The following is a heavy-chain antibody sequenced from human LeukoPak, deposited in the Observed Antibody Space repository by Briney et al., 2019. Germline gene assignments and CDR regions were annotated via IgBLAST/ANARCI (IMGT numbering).Heavy chain of an antibody. J-gene: IGHJ4*02. Sequence: ASVKVSCKSSGYTFTSYGISWVRQAPGQGLEWMGWISAYNGNTNYAQKLQDRVTMTTDTSTSTAYMELRSLRSDDSAVYYCAGGNDYGYYGAFYWGQGTLVTVSS. CDR2: ISAYNGNT. CDR3: AGGNDYGYYGAFY. V-gene: IGHV1-18*04. CDR1: GYTFTSYG. D-gene: IGHD4-17*01.